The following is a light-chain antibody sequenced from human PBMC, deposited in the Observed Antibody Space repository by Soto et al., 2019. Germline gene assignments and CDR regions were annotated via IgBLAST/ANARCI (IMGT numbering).Light chain of an antibody. CDR3: QQYTNWLT. J-gene: IGKJ4*01. Sequence: EIVMTQSPATLSVSPGERVTLSCRASQSVSSSLAWYQQKPGQAHRLLIYGASTRATGIPARFSGSGSGTDFTLTISSLQSEDFAVYYCQQYTNWLTFGGGTKVEIK. CDR2: GAS. V-gene: IGKV3-15*01. CDR1: QSVSSS.